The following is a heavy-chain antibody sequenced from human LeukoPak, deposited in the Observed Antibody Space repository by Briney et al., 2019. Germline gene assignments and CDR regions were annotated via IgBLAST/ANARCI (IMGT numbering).Heavy chain of an antibody. CDR3: ARGLAPPQYAPRSHYYYMDV. J-gene: IGHJ6*03. CDR2: IYYSGST. Sequence: SETLSLTCTVSGGSISSYYWSWIRQPPWKGLEWIGYIYYSGSTNYNPSLKSRVTISVDTSKNQFSLKLSSVTAVDTAVYYCARGLAPPQYAPRSHYYYMDVWGKGTTVTVSS. V-gene: IGHV4-59*01. CDR1: GGSISSYY. D-gene: IGHD2-8*01.